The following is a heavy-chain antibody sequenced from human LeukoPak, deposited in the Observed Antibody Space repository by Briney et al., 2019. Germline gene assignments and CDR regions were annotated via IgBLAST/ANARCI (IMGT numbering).Heavy chain of an antibody. Sequence: SETLSLTCTVSGDSISSGGYYWSWIRQHPRKGLEWIGYIYYSGSTYYNPSLKSRVTISVDTSKNQFSLKLSSVTAADTAVYYCARAYGSSWYLDYWGQGTLVTVSS. D-gene: IGHD6-13*01. CDR1: GDSISSGGYY. CDR2: IYYSGST. CDR3: ARAYGSSWYLDY. J-gene: IGHJ4*02. V-gene: IGHV4-31*03.